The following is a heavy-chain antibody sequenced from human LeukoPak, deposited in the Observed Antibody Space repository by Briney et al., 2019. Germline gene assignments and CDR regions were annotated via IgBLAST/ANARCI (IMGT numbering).Heavy chain of an antibody. V-gene: IGHV1-69*13. CDR2: IIPILGTA. CDR3: ARARGIQLWLWY. D-gene: IGHD5-18*01. J-gene: IGHJ4*02. Sequence: SVKVSCKASGGTFSSYAISWVRQAPGQGLEWMGGIIPILGTANYAQKFQGRVTITADESTSTAYMELSSLRSEDTAVYYCARARGIQLWLWYWGQGTLVTVSS. CDR1: GGTFSSYA.